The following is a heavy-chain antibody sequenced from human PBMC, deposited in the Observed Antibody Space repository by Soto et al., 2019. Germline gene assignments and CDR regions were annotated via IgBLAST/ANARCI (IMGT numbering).Heavy chain of an antibody. Sequence: EVQLLESGGGLVQPGGSLRLSCAASGFTFSSYAMSWVRQAPGKGLEWVSAISGSGGSTYYADSVKGRFTISRDNSKNTLYLQRNSRRAEDTAVYYGAKAQLGIPRLGSFDLWGRGTLVTVSS. J-gene: IGHJ2*01. CDR1: GFTFSSYA. D-gene: IGHD1-1*01. CDR2: ISGSGGST. V-gene: IGHV3-23*01. CDR3: AKAQLGIPRLGSFDL.